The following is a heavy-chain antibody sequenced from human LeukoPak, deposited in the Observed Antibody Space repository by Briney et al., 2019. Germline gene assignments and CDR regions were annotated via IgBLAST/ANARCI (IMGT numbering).Heavy chain of an antibody. D-gene: IGHD2-15*01. J-gene: IGHJ4*02. CDR2: ISSVGSFT. CDR1: GFTFSRYW. V-gene: IGHV3-74*03. CDR3: ARDDGSGVDY. Sequence: GSLRLSCAASGFTFSRYWMLWARQAPGKGLVWVSRISSVGSFTTYADSVKGRFTISRDNAKNTLYLQMSSLRAEDTAVYYCARDDGSGVDYWGQGTLVTVSS.